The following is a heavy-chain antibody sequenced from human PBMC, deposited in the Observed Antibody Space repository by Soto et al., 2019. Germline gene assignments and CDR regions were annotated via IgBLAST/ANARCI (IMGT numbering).Heavy chain of an antibody. CDR3: AKLWGYYFES. D-gene: IGHD2-21*01. J-gene: IGHJ4*02. Sequence: PGGSLRLSXSASGFSVNSNYMTWVRQAPGRRPEWVAVIYTRGTTHYADFATGRFTFSRDNSKNTLYLQMDSLRPEDTAVYYCAKLWGYYFESWGPGTLVTVSS. CDR1: GFSVNSNY. V-gene: IGHV3-53*01. CDR2: IYTRGTT.